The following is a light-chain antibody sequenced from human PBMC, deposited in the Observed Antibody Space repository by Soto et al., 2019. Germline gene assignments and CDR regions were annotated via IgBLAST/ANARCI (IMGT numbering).Light chain of an antibody. J-gene: IGKJ1*01. CDR1: QTVSSAW. V-gene: IGKV3-20*01. Sequence: EIVLTQSPGTLSLSPGERATLSCRASQTVSSAWVAWYQQKPGQAPRLLISGASTRATGIPDRFSGSWSGTDFTLTITSLEPEDFAVYYCQQYSNSPTFGQGTKV. CDR2: GAS. CDR3: QQYSNSPT.